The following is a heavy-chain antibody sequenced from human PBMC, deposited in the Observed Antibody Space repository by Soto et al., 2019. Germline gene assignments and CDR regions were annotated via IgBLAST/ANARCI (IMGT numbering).Heavy chain of an antibody. CDR2: VYPGDSDT. J-gene: IGHJ4*02. CDR1: GYSFTNYW. D-gene: IGHD3-10*01. Sequence: GESLKISCKGSGYSFTNYWIGWVRQVPGKGLEWMGIVYPGDSDTRYNPSFQGQVTISADKSTGTASLQWSSLKASDTAMYYCARQADFVNTMVSWYFGYWGQGTLVTVSS. V-gene: IGHV5-51*01. CDR3: ARQADFVNTMVSWYFGY.